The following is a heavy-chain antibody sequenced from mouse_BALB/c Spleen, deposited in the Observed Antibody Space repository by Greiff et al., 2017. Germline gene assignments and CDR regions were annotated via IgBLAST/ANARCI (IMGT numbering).Heavy chain of an antibody. J-gene: IGHJ4*01. V-gene: IGHV5-9-4*01. CDR2: ISSGGSYT. CDR1: GFTFSSYA. Sequence: EVQGVESGGGLVKPGGSLKLSCAASGFTFSSYAMSWVRQSPEKRLEWVAEISSGGSYTYYPDTVTGRFTISRDNAKNTLYLEMSSLRSEDTAMYYCARVEGGYYDYAMDYWGQGTSVTVSS. CDR3: ARVEGGYYDYAMDY. D-gene: IGHD2-3*01.